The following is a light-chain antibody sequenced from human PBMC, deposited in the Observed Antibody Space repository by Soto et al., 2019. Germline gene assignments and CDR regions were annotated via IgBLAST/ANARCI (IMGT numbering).Light chain of an antibody. Sequence: DIKVKQSPSTLSAYPGERVTITCRASQSLSRWLAWYQQKPGKAPNLLIYDASTLKSGVPARFSGSGSGTEFTLTISNLQPDDVATYYCPQYNIYLWTFGEGAKVGIK. J-gene: IGKJ1*01. CDR1: QSLSRW. CDR2: DAS. CDR3: PQYNIYLWT. V-gene: IGKV1-5*01.